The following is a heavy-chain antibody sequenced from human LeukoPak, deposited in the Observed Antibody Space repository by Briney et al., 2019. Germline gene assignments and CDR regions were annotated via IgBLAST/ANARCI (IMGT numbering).Heavy chain of an antibody. CDR1: GFTFSDYA. V-gene: IGHV3-23*01. D-gene: IGHD5-12*01. CDR3: MDLGHSD. CDR2: ASYYVGKQ. Sequence: GGSLTLSCAASGFTFSDYAMSWVRQAPGKGLEWVSTASYYVGKQYHADSVRGRFTVSRDNAKNSLHLQMSSLRVEDTAVYYCMDLGHSDWGQGTLVTVSS. J-gene: IGHJ4*02.